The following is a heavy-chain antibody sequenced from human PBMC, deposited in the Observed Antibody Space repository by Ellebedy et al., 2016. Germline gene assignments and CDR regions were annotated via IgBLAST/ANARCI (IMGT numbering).Heavy chain of an antibody. CDR2: IYRTGTT. CDR3: AGDSRGITAAGTSLHY. J-gene: IGHJ4*02. Sequence: GGSLRLSCAVSGFTVSTNYMSWVRQAPGKGLEWAAIIYRTGTTFYPDSAKGRFTISRDNSKNTLYLQMNSLRVEDTAVYYCAGDSRGITAAGTSLHYWGQGTLVTVSS. D-gene: IGHD6-13*01. V-gene: IGHV3-53*01. CDR1: GFTVSTNY.